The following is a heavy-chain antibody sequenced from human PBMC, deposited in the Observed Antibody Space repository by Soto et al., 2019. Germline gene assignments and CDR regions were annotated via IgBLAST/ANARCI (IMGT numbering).Heavy chain of an antibody. CDR1: GYSFSTYW. Sequence: RGESLKISCKGSGYSFSTYWIAWVRQMPGKGLEWMGIIYPGDSDTRYSPSFQGQVTISADKSISTAYLQWSSLKASDTAMYYCARRGYCSGTTCYKWFDPWGQGTLVTVSS. V-gene: IGHV5-51*01. J-gene: IGHJ5*02. CDR2: IYPGDSDT. CDR3: ARRGYCSGTTCYKWFDP. D-gene: IGHD2-2*02.